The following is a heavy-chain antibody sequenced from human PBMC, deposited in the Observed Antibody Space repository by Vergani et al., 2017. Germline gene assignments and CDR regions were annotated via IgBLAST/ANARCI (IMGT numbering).Heavy chain of an antibody. V-gene: IGHV1-24*01. CDR3: ATGGNTGAVTTDEAGDYYYYMDG. D-gene: IGHD4-17*01. J-gene: IGHJ6*03. CDR1: GYTLTELS. Sequence: QVQLVQSGAEVKKPGASVKVSCKVSGYTLTELSMHWVRQAPGKGLEWMGGFDPEDGETIYAQKFQGRVTMTEDTSTDTAYMELSSLRSEDTAVYYCATGGNTGAVTTDEAGDYYYYMDGWGKGTTVTVSS. CDR2: FDPEDGET.